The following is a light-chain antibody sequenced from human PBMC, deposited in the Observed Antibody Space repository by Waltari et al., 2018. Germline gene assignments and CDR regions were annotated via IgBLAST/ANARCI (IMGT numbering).Light chain of an antibody. J-gene: IGKJ1*01. CDR3: QQYYDIPWT. CDR2: RAS. CDR1: QSVLYSSNSQNY. V-gene: IGKV4-1*01. Sequence: DIVMTQSPDSLAVSLGERVTINCKSSQSVLYSSNSQNYLAWYQQKPGQPPKLLIYRASARESGVPDLFSGSESGTDFTLTISSLQAEDVAVYYCQQYYDIPWTFGQGTKVEIK.